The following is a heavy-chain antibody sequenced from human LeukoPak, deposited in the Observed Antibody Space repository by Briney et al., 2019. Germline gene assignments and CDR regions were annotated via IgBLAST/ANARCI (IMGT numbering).Heavy chain of an antibody. Sequence: PGGSLRLSCAASGFTFSSYEMNWVRQAPGKGLEWVSYICSSGSTISYADSVKGRFTISRDNAKNSLYLQMNSLRAEDTALYYCARHDPEQYYFDYWGQGTLVTVSS. CDR1: GFTFSSYE. J-gene: IGHJ4*02. D-gene: IGHD1-14*01. V-gene: IGHV3-48*03. CDR3: ARHDPEQYYFDY. CDR2: ICSSGSTI.